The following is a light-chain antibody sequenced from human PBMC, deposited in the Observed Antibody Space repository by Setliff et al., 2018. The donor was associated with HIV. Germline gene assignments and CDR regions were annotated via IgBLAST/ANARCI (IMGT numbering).Light chain of an antibody. V-gene: IGKV3-20*01. CDR2: GAS. Sequence: EIVLTQSPGTLSLSPGERATLSCRASHSVSSSYLAWYQQKPGQAPRLLIHGASSRATGIPDRFSGRGSGTDFTLIISRLDPEYFAVYYCQQYGNSPLTFGQGTKVDIK. CDR1: HSVSSSY. CDR3: QQYGNSPLT. J-gene: IGKJ1*01.